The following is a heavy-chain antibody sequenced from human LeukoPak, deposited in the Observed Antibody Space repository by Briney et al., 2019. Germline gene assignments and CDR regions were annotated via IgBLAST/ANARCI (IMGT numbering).Heavy chain of an antibody. Sequence: SVKVSCKASGGTFSSYAISWVRQAPGQGLEWMGGIIPIFGTADYAQKFQGRVTITADESTSTAYMELSSLRSEDTAVYYCARGGYSGSYYAQFDYWGQGTLVTVSS. CDR3: ARGGYSGSYYAQFDY. D-gene: IGHD1-26*01. V-gene: IGHV1-69*13. CDR2: IIPIFGTA. J-gene: IGHJ4*02. CDR1: GGTFSSYA.